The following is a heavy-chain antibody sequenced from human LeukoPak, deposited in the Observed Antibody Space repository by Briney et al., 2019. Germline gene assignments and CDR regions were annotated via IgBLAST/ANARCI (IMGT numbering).Heavy chain of an antibody. CDR1: GFIFSTYG. J-gene: IGHJ4*01. CDR3: AKGIYSSGWSYFDY. CDR2: IWFDGSNT. Sequence: GGSLRLSCAASGFIFSTYGMHWVRQAPGKGLEWVAVIWFDGSNTYYADSVKGRFTISRDNSKNTLYLQMNSLRAEDTAVYYCAKGIYSSGWSYFDYWGHGTLVTVSS. V-gene: IGHV3-33*06. D-gene: IGHD6-19*01.